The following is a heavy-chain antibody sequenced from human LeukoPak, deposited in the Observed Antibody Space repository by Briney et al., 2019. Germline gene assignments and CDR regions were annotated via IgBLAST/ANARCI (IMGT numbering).Heavy chain of an antibody. CDR3: ARGLVSSGSRYDY. CDR2: IFYSGNT. CDR1: GDSISGHY. V-gene: IGHV4-59*11. J-gene: IGHJ4*02. Sequence: SETLPLTCTVSGDSISGHYWSWIRQPPGKGLEWIGYIFYSGNTNYTSSLKSRVTISVDTSKNQFSLNLRSVTAADTAVYYCARGLVSSGSRYDYWGQGTLVTVSS. D-gene: IGHD2-15*01.